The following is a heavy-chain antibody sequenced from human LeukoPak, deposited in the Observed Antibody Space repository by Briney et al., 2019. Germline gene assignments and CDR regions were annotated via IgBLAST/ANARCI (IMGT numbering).Heavy chain of an antibody. Sequence: GASVKVSCKASGYTFTSYYMHWVRQAPGQGLEWMGIINPSGGSTSYAQKFQGRITLTRNTSISTVYLELGSLYSEDTAVYYCARGYDFWSGFYLYGMDVWGQGTTVTVSS. CDR2: INPSGGST. V-gene: IGHV1-46*01. CDR3: ARGYDFWSGFYLYGMDV. CDR1: GYTFTSYY. D-gene: IGHD3/OR15-3a*01. J-gene: IGHJ6*02.